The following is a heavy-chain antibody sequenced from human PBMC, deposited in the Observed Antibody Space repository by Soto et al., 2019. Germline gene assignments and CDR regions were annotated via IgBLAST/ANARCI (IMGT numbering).Heavy chain of an antibody. Sequence: APVKVSCKASGYTFTSYLMHWVRQAPGQRLEWMGWINAGNGNTKYSQKFQGRVTITRDTSASTAYMELSSLRSEDTAVYYCARDPYGSGSYYNHYYYGMDVWGQGTTVTVSS. V-gene: IGHV1-3*01. J-gene: IGHJ6*02. CDR1: GYTFTSYL. D-gene: IGHD3-10*01. CDR3: ARDPYGSGSYYNHYYYGMDV. CDR2: INAGNGNT.